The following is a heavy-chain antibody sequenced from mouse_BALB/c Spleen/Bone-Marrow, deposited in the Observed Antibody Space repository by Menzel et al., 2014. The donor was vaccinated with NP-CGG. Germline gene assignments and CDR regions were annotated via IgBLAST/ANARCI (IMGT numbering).Heavy chain of an antibody. V-gene: IGHV14-3*02. CDR3: ARYYYGSSLFAY. D-gene: IGHD1-1*01. CDR1: GFNIKDTY. CDR2: IDPANGNT. J-gene: IGHJ3*01. Sequence: VQLKESGAELVKPGDSVKLSCTASGFNIKDTYMYWVKQRPEQGLEWIGRIDPANGNTKYDPKFQDKATITADTSSNTAYLQLSSLTSEDTAVYYCARYYYGSSLFAYWGQGTLVTVSA.